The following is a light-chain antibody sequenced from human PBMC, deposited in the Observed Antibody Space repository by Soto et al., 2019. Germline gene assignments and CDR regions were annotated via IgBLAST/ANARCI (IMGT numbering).Light chain of an antibody. CDR2: NAS. J-gene: IGKJ1*01. V-gene: IGKV1-5*03. CDR3: QQYDNDSWT. CDR1: QSVSSW. Sequence: DIQMTQSPSTLSASVGDRVIITCRASQSVSSWLAWYQQKPGKAPNLLIYNASLLKSGVPSRFSGSGSGTEFTLTISSLQPNDFATYYCQQYDNDSWTFGQGTKVEIK.